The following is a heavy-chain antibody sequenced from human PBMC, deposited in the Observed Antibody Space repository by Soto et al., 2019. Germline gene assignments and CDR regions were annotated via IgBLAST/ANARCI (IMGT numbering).Heavy chain of an antibody. CDR2: MPHLEPT. Sequence: SETLSRTCTLGGVALTYGGYSCSCIRHPPEKGLEWLGHMPHLEPTHYNPSFKSRLSLSIDRYRNQFSLSLSSMTAADKAVYYCARGGSYDSCDFCGQRIQDTVCS. CDR3: ARGGSYDSCDF. D-gene: IGHD2-15*01. J-gene: IGHJ4*01. V-gene: IGHV4-30-2*01. CDR1: GVALTYGGYS.